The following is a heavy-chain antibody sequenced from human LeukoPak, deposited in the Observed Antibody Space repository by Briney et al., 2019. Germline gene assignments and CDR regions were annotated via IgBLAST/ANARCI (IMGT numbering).Heavy chain of an antibody. CDR1: GGSTSSSSDY. J-gene: IGHJ4*02. Sequence: PSETLSLTCTVSGGSTSSSSDYWGWIRQPPGKGLEWIGSIYYSGSTYYNPSLKSRVTISVDTSKNQFSLKLRSVTAADTAVYYCARLPRDGYNDYWGQGTLVTVSS. V-gene: IGHV4-39*01. CDR2: IYYSGST. CDR3: ARLPRDGYNDY. D-gene: IGHD5-24*01.